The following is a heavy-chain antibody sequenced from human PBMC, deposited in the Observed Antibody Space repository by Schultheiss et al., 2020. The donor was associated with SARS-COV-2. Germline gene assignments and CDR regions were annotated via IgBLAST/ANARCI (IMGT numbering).Heavy chain of an antibody. J-gene: IGHJ4*02. CDR1: GFTFSSYS. CDR3: ARQYSSEGLNY. V-gene: IGHV3-48*04. D-gene: IGHD6-19*01. CDR2: ISSSSSTI. Sequence: GESLKISCAASGFTFSSYSMNWVRQAPGKGLEWVSYISSSSSTIYYAHSVKGRFTISRDNAKNSVYLQMNSLRAEDTAIYYCARQYSSEGLNYWGQGTLVTVSS.